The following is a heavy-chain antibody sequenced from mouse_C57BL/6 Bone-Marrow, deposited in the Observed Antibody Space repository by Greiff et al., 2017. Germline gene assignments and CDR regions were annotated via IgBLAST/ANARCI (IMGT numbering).Heavy chain of an antibody. CDR1: GFTFSSYA. V-gene: IGHV5-4*01. D-gene: IGHD1-1*01. CDR3: AAPLFITTVVAGDYAMDY. CDR2: ISAGGSYT. Sequence: EVQRVESGGGLVKPGGSLKLSCAASGFTFSSYAMSWVRQTPEKRLEWVATISAGGSYTYYPDNVKGRSTISRNNTKNNLYLQMNHLKSEDTAMYYCAAPLFITTVVAGDYAMDYWGQGTSGTVSS. J-gene: IGHJ4*01.